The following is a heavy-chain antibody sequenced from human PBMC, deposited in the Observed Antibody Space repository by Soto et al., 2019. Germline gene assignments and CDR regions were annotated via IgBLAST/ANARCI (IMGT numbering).Heavy chain of an antibody. V-gene: IGHV1-18*01. CDR3: ARVLALPYYYDSSGSNTEDVDY. CDR1: GYTFTNYG. D-gene: IGHD3-22*01. J-gene: IGHJ4*02. CDR2: ISAYNGNT. Sequence: QVQLVQSGAEVKKPGASVKVSCKASGYTFTNYGISWVRQAPGQGLEWMGWISAYNGNTKYAQKDQGRVTMTTDTSTSTAYMALRSLRSDDTAVYYCARVLALPYYYDSSGSNTEDVDYWGQGTLVTVSS.